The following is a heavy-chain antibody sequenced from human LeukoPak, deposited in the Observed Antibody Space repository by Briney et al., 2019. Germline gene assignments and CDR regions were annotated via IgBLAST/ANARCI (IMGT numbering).Heavy chain of an antibody. CDR1: GFTFSSYG. J-gene: IGHJ3*02. Sequence: GGPLRLSCAASGFTFSSYGMSWVRQAPGKGLEWVTTISGSGGSTYYADSVKGRFTLSRDNSKNTLYLQINSLRAEDTAVYYCAKGVGATTRNAFDIWGQGTMVTVSS. CDR3: AKGVGATTRNAFDI. CDR2: ISGSGGST. V-gene: IGHV3-23*01. D-gene: IGHD1-26*01.